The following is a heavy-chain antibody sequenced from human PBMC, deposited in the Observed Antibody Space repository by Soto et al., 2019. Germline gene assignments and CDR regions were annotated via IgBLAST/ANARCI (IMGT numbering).Heavy chain of an antibody. J-gene: IGHJ4*02. CDR2: ISGGGTGT. V-gene: IGHV3-23*01. Sequence: AVGSLRLSCAVSGFSFNNYAMNWVRLAPGKGLEWVSSISGGGTGTYSADAVRGRFTISSDKSRNTVYLQMSSLRAEDTAVYYCAKGHYYDNVGNWVANQAFDSWGQGSLVTVSS. D-gene: IGHD3-22*01. CDR1: GFSFNNYA. CDR3: AKGHYYDNVGNWVANQAFDS.